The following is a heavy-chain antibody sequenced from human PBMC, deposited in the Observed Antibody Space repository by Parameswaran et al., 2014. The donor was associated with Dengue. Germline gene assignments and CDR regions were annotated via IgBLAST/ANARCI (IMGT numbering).Heavy chain of an antibody. CDR3: APTYYDFWSGFFGMDV. J-gene: IGHJ6*02. Sequence: WIRQPPGKALEWLAHIFSNDEKSYSTSLKSRLTISKDTSKSQVVLTMTNMDPVDTATYYCAPTYYDFWSGFFGMDVWGQGTTVTVSS. D-gene: IGHD3-3*01. V-gene: IGHV2-26*02. CDR2: IFSNDEK.